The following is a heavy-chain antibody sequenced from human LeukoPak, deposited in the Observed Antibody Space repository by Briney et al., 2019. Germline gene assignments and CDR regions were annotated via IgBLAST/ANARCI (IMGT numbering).Heavy chain of an antibody. CDR2: INHSGST. CDR1: GGSFSGYY. J-gene: IGHJ5*02. D-gene: IGHD2-2*01. Sequence: SETLSLTCAVYGGSFSGYYWSWIRQPPGKGLEWIGEINHSGSTNYNPSLKSRVTISVDTSKNQFSLKLSSVTAADTVVYYCARGDIVVVGGWFDPWGQGTLVTVSS. CDR3: ARGDIVVVGGWFDP. V-gene: IGHV4-34*01.